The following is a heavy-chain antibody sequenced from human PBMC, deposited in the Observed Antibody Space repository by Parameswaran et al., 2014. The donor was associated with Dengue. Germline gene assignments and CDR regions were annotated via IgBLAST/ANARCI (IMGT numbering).Heavy chain of an antibody. J-gene: IGHJ4*02. CDR2: ISGTTGNT. V-gene: IGHV3-23*01. CDR3: AKVKIVVVTAAMLDS. D-gene: IGHD2-2*01. Sequence: RWIRQPPGKGLECVSSISGTTGNTYYADSVKGRFTISRDDSKNTLYLQMNSLRAEDTAVYYCAKVKIVVVTAAMLDSWGQGSLVTVSS.